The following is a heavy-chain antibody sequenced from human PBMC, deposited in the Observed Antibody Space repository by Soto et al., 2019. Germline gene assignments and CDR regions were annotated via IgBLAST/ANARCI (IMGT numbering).Heavy chain of an antibody. Sequence: QVQLQESGPGLVKPSQTLSLTCTVSGGSITSSGYYWSWLRKHPGEGLEWIGFTSNSGSTSHNPSLKSRVTISVDTSSNQFSLNLRSLTAADTAVYYCARGGGSTKVDYWGQGTLVTVS. D-gene: IGHD2-2*01. V-gene: IGHV4-31*03. CDR1: GGSITSSGYY. J-gene: IGHJ4*02. CDR3: ARGGGSTKVDY. CDR2: TSNSGST.